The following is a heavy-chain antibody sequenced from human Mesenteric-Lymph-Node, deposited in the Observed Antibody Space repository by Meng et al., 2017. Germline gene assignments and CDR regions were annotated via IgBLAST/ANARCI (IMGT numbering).Heavy chain of an antibody. CDR2: IIPIFGTA. CDR3: ARILRVVAATRSYYYYYGMDV. J-gene: IGHJ6*02. CDR1: GYTFTGYY. Sequence: SVKVSCKASGYTFTGYYMHWVRQAPGQGLEWMGGIIPIFGTANYAQKFQGRVTITADKSTSTAYMELSSLRSEDTAVYYCARILRVVAATRSYYYYYGMDVWGQGTTVTVSS. D-gene: IGHD2-15*01. V-gene: IGHV1-69*06.